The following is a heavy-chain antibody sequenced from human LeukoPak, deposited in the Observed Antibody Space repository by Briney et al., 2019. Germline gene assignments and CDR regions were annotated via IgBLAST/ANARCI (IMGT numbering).Heavy chain of an antibody. J-gene: IGHJ5*02. CDR3: ARQGLNP. Sequence: SETLSLTCTVSGXSISSSTYYWGWIRQPPGKGLEWIGSIYYTGSTYYNPSLKSRVTISVDTSKNQFSLKLSSVTAADTAVYYCARQGLNPWGQGTLVTVSS. V-gene: IGHV4-39*01. CDR1: GXSISSSTYY. CDR2: IYYTGST.